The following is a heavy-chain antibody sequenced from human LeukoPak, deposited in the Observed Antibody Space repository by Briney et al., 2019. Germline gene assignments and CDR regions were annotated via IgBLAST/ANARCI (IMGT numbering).Heavy chain of an antibody. CDR3: ARDLTVEMATILAFDI. V-gene: IGHV4-4*07. CDR2: IYTSGST. J-gene: IGHJ3*02. D-gene: IGHD5-24*01. Sequence: SETLSLTCTVSGGSFSSYYWSWIRQPAGKGLEWIGRIYTSGSTNSNPSLKSRVTMSVDTSKNQFSLNLSSVTAADTAVYYCARDLTVEMATILAFDIWGQGTMVTVSS. CDR1: GGSFSSYY.